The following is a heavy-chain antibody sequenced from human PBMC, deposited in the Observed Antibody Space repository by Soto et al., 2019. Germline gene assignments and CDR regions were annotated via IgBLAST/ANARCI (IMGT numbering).Heavy chain of an antibody. CDR3: ARDRGAVTGQYFDY. CDR2: ISSSGTSA. V-gene: IGHV3-11*05. CDR1: GVTFSAFY. Sequence: GGSLRLSCAASGVTFSAFYMSWIRQAPGKGLEYISYISSSGTSANYADSVKGRFTISRDNAKNSLYLQMNSLRAEDTAVYYCARDRGAVTGQYFDYWGQGALVTVSS. D-gene: IGHD6-19*01. J-gene: IGHJ4*02.